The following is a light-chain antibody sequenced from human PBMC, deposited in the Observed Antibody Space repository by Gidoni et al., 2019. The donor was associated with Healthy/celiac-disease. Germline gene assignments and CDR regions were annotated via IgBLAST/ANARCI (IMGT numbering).Light chain of an antibody. CDR1: QSISSH. V-gene: IGKV1-39*01. J-gene: IGKJ3*01. CDR2: AAS. Sequence: DIQMTQSPSSLSASVGDRVTITCRASQSISSHLNWYQQKPGKAPKLLIYAASSLQSGVPSRFSGSGSGTDFTLTISSLQPEDFATYYCQQSYSTPQTFGPXTKVDIK. CDR3: QQSYSTPQT.